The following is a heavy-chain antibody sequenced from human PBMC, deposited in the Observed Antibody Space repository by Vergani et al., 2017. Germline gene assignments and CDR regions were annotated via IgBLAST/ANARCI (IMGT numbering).Heavy chain of an antibody. CDR2: ISSSSSYI. D-gene: IGHD6-13*01. CDR1: GFTFSSYA. J-gene: IGHJ6*02. CDR3: ARDLAAAVPYYYYYCMDV. V-gene: IGHV3-21*01. Sequence: EVQLVESGGGLVQPGGSLRLSCSASGFTFSSYAMHWVRPAPGKGLEWVSSISSSSSYIYYADSVKGRFTISRDNAKNSLYLQMNSLRAEDTAVYYCARDLAAAVPYYYYYCMDVWGQGTTVTVSS.